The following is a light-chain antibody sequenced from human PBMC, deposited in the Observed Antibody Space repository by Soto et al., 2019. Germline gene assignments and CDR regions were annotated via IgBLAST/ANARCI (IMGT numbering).Light chain of an antibody. CDR3: SSYAGSNIVV. CDR1: SSDVGGYNF. CDR2: EVS. Sequence: QSVLTQPPSASGSPGQSVTIPCTGTSSDVGGYNFVSWYQQHPGKAPKLMIYEVSERPSGVPDRFSGSKSGNTASLTVSGLQAEDEADYYCSSYAGSNIVVFGGGTKVTVL. V-gene: IGLV2-8*01. J-gene: IGLJ2*01.